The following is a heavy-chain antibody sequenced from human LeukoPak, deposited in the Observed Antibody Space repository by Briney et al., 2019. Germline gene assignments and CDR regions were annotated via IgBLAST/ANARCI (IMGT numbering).Heavy chain of an antibody. V-gene: IGHV3-74*01. D-gene: IGHD6-13*01. Sequence: AGGSLRLSCAASGFTFSSYWMHWVGQAPGKGLVWVSRLNGDGTTTTYADSVKGRFTISRDNTKNTLYLQMNSLRAEDTAVYYCAILVSSRYTRDSFDIWGQGTMVTVSS. CDR2: LNGDGTTT. CDR1: GFTFSSYW. J-gene: IGHJ3*02. CDR3: AILVSSRYTRDSFDI.